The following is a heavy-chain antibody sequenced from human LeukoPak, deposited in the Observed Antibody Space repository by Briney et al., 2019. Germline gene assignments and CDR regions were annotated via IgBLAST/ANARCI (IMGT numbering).Heavy chain of an antibody. CDR2: IIPILGIA. J-gene: IGHJ6*02. V-gene: IGHV1-69*04. CDR3: ARHLCGDYSNYCGGYYYGMDV. CDR1: GGTFSSYA. Sequence: ASVKVSCKASGGTFSSYAISWVRQAPGQGLEWMGRIIPILGIANYAQKFQGRVTITADKSTSTAYMELSSLRSEDTAVYYCARHLCGDYSNYCGGYYYGMDVWGQGTTVAVSS. D-gene: IGHD4-11*01.